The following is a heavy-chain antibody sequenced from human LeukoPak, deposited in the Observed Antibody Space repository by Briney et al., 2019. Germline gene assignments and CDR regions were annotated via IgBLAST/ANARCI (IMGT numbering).Heavy chain of an antibody. Sequence: ASVKVSCKASGYTFTGYYMHWVRQAPGQGLEWMGWINPNSGGTNYAQKFQGRVTMTRDTSISTAYMELSRLRSDDTALYYCAKALMTTVTTTDFEDYWGQGTLVTVSS. V-gene: IGHV1-2*02. J-gene: IGHJ4*02. CDR3: AKALMTTVTTTDFEDY. D-gene: IGHD4-17*01. CDR1: GYTFTGYY. CDR2: INPNSGGT.